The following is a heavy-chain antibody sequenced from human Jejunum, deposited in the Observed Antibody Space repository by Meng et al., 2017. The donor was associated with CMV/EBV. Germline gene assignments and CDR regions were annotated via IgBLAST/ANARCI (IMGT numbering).Heavy chain of an antibody. CDR3: FGGGMYPGGNY. J-gene: IGHJ4*02. D-gene: IGHD1-26*01. Sequence: CAASGFTFSDYGMFWVRQVPGKGLDWVSFIRYDGGEEYYGDSVTGRFTVSRDNVKNRLYLQMNSLRVEDTAVYYCFGGGMYPGGNYWGQGTLVTVSS. CDR2: IRYDGGEE. V-gene: IGHV3-30*02. CDR1: GFTFSDYG.